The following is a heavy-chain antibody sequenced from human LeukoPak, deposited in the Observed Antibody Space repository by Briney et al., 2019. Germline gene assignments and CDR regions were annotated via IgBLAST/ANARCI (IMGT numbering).Heavy chain of an antibody. Sequence: ASVKVSCKASGYTFTSYAMNWVRQAPGQGLEWMGWINTNTGNPTYAQGFTGRFVFSLDTSVSTAYLQISSLKAEDTAVYYCARDGYCSGGSCRNPSFYYYYYMDVWGKGTTVTVSS. D-gene: IGHD2-15*01. CDR1: GYTFTSYA. CDR3: ARDGYCSGGSCRNPSFYYYYYMDV. J-gene: IGHJ6*03. V-gene: IGHV7-4-1*02. CDR2: INTNTGNP.